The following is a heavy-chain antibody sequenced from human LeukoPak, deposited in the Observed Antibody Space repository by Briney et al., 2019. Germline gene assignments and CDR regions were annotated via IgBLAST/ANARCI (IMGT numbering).Heavy chain of an antibody. J-gene: IGHJ4*02. CDR3: ARDDITIFGVVIKRAGLFDY. V-gene: IGHV1-18*01. D-gene: IGHD3-3*01. CDR2: ISAQNGNT. Sequence: WASVKVSCKASGYTFTSYGISWVRQAPGQGLEWMGWISAQNGNTNYAQKLQGRVTMTTDTSTSTAYMELRSLRSDDTAVYYCARDDITIFGVVIKRAGLFDYWGQGTLVTVSS. CDR1: GYTFTSYG.